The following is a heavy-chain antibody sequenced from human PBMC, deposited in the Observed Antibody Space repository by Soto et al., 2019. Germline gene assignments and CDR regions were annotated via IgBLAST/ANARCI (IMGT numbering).Heavy chain of an antibody. Sequence: GGSLRLSCSVSGFTFSSYAMHWVRQAPGKGLEYIASISSGGATTYYADSVKGRFIISRDNSKNTLYLQMSSLRAEDTAVYYCVKDRYVDYWGQGXLVTVSS. CDR1: GFTFSSYA. CDR3: VKDRYVDY. CDR2: ISSGGATT. J-gene: IGHJ4*02. V-gene: IGHV3-64D*06.